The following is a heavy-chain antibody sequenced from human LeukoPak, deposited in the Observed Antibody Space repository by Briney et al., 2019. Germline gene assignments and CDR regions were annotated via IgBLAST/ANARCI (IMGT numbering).Heavy chain of an antibody. Sequence: GGSLRLSCAASGFMFSSFEMNWVRQAPGKGLEWVSYICISGTTIYYADSVKGRFTISRDNAKNSLFLQMNSLRSDDTALYYCAREVMVVAATTFWYFDLWGRGTLVTVSS. CDR2: ICISGTTI. CDR3: AREVMVVAATTFWYFDL. CDR1: GFMFSSFE. D-gene: IGHD2-15*01. J-gene: IGHJ2*01. V-gene: IGHV3-48*03.